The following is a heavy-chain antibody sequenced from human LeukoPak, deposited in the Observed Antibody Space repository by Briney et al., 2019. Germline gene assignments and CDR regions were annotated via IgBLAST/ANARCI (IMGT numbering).Heavy chain of an antibody. CDR3: ARYDYVWGSHGMDV. D-gene: IGHD3-16*01. J-gene: IGHJ6*02. V-gene: IGHV1-18*01. Sequence: ASVKVSCKASGYTFTTYAMHWVRQAPGQGLEWMGWISAYNGNTNYAQKLQGRVTMTTDTSTSTAYMELRSLRSDDTAVYYCARYDYVWGSHGMDVWGQGTTVTVSS. CDR1: GYTFTTYA. CDR2: ISAYNGNT.